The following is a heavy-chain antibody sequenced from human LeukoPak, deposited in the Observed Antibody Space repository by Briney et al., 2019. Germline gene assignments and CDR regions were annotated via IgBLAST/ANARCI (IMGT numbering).Heavy chain of an antibody. CDR2: ISGYNGNT. Sequence: ASVKVPCKASGYNFNDYGITWVRQAPGQGLEWMGWISGYNGNTYHAPNLQDRITVTADTSTSTAYLEVKSLTSDDTAMYYCARDFKYSSSRAAGYWGQGTLVTVSS. V-gene: IGHV1-18*01. D-gene: IGHD6-6*01. CDR3: ARDFKYSSSRAAGY. J-gene: IGHJ4*02. CDR1: GYNFNDYG.